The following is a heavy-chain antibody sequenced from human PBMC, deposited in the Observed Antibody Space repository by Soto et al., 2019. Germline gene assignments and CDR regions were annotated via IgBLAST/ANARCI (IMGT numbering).Heavy chain of an antibody. CDR3: ARLTLLWFGESYGMDV. J-gene: IGHJ6*02. V-gene: IGHV4-39*01. CDR2: IYYSGST. Sequence: SGTMSLTCAVCGGSISSSSYYGGCISKPPGKGLEWIGSIYYSGSTYYNPSLKSRVTISVDTSKNQFSLKLSSVTAADTAVYYCARLTLLWFGESYGMDVWGQGTTVTVSS. CDR1: GGSISSSSYY. D-gene: IGHD3-10*01.